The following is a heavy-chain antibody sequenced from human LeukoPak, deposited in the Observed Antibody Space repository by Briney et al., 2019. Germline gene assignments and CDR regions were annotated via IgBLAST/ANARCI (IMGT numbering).Heavy chain of an antibody. CDR3: ARVGGDYSSSCDY. V-gene: IGHV5-51*01. Sequence: HGESLKISCEGSGYSFTSYWIGWVRQMPGKGLEWMGIIYPGDSDTRYSPSFQGQVTISADKSISTAYPQWSSLKASDTAMYYCARVGGDYSSSCDYWGQGTLVTVSS. J-gene: IGHJ4*02. CDR2: IYPGDSDT. CDR1: GYSFTSYW. D-gene: IGHD6-13*01.